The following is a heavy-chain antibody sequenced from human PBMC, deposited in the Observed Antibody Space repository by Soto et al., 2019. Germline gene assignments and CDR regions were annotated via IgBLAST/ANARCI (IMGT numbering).Heavy chain of an antibody. CDR1: GFTFSNAW. J-gene: IGHJ4*02. Sequence: GGSLRLSCAASGFTFSNAWMSWVRQAPGKGLEWVGRIKSKTDGGTTEYAAPVKGRFTISRDDSKNTLYLQMNSLKTEDTAVYYCTSRYYYDSSGYSFDYWGQGTLVTVSS. V-gene: IGHV3-15*01. CDR3: TSRYYYDSSGYSFDY. CDR2: IKSKTDGGTT. D-gene: IGHD3-22*01.